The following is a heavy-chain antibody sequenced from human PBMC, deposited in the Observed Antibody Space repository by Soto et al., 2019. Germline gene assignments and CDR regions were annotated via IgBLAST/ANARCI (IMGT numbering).Heavy chain of an antibody. J-gene: IGHJ6*02. CDR3: ARRVQVWLPDYYGMDV. V-gene: IGHV1-18*01. D-gene: IGHD5-18*01. CDR1: GYDYVTYA. Sequence: QAQLVQSGAEVKKPGASVNVSCKASGYDYVTYAITWVRQRPGQGLEWMGWIRTLNGNTNYAQNFQGRVTMTTDTSTRIVHLELRSLRSDDTAFYYCARRVQVWLPDYYGMDVWGQGTTVTVSS. CDR2: IRTLNGNT.